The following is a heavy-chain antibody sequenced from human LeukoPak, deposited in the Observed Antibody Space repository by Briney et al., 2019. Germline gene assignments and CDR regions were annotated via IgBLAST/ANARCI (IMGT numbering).Heavy chain of an antibody. CDR3: AKDILRVGEFDY. CDR2: ISYDGSNK. CDR1: GFTFSSYA. V-gene: IGHV3-30-3*01. Sequence: GRSLRLSCAASGFTFSSYAMHWVRQAPGKGLEWVAVISYDGSNKYYADSVKGRFTISRDNSKNTLYLQMNSLRAEDTAVYYCAKDILRVGEFDYWGQGTLVTVSS. J-gene: IGHJ4*02. D-gene: IGHD3-10*01.